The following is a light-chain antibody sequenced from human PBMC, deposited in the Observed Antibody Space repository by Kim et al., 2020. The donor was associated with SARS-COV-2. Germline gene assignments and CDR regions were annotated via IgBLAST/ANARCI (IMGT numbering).Light chain of an antibody. Sequence: QSIIISCTGTTSDSGGYDFVSWYQQQPGKAPKLMIYDVTNRPSGVSHRFSGSKSGNTASLIISGLQAEDEADYFCTSFASGATSYVFGAGTKVTVL. V-gene: IGLV2-14*03. CDR2: DVT. CDR1: TSDSGGYDF. CDR3: TSFASGATSYV. J-gene: IGLJ1*01.